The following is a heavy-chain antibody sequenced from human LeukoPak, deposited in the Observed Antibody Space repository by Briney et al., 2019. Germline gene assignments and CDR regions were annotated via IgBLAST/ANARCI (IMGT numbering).Heavy chain of an antibody. CDR1: GVTLSDNY. CDR2: ISSSSSYT. D-gene: IGHD4-11*01. CDR3: AREIMTSFDY. J-gene: IGHJ4*02. Sequence: AGSLRLSCAVSGVTLSDNYRDWLRQAPGKGLEWVSYISSSSSYTNYADSVKGRFTISRDNAKNSLYLQMNSLRAEDTAVYYCAREIMTSFDYWGQGTLVTVSS. V-gene: IGHV3-11*05.